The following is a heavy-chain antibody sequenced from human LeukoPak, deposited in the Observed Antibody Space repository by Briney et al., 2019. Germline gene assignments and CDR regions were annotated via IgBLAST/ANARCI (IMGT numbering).Heavy chain of an antibody. V-gene: IGHV1-69*04. CDR1: GGTFSSYA. CDR2: IIPILGIA. D-gene: IGHD3-10*01. J-gene: IGHJ4*02. CDR3: ARDRGVRGVKYDY. Sequence: GASVKVSCKASGGTFSSYAISWVRQAPGQGLEWMGRIIPILGIANYAQKFQGRVTITADKSTSTAYMELSSLRSEDTAVYYCARDRGVRGVKYDYWGQGTLVTVSS.